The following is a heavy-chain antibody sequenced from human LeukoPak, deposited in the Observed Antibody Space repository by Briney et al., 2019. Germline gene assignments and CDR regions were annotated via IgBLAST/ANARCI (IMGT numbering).Heavy chain of an antibody. CDR1: GFTFDKYS. CDR2: ISSASITI. CDR3: ARDYYCSGSYAVDF. J-gene: IGHJ4*02. Sequence: GGSLRLSCAASGFTFDKYSMNWVRQAPGKGLEWVSHISSASITIYYADSVKGRFTISRDNAKSSLYLHMTSLRAEDTALYYCARDYYCSGSYAVDFWGQGTLVTVSS. D-gene: IGHD3-10*01. V-gene: IGHV3-48*01.